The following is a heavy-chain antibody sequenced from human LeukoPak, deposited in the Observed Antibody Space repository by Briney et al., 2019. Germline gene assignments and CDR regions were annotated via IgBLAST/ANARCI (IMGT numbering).Heavy chain of an antibody. CDR1: GYTFTSYD. V-gene: IGHV1-8*01. CDR2: MNPNSGNT. Sequence: ASVKVSCKASGYTFTSYDINWVRQATGQGLEWMGWMNPNSGNTGYAQKFQGRVTMTRNTSISTAYMELSSLRSEDTAVYYCARGRMWQRLAPYYYYGMDVWGQGTTVTVSS. CDR3: ARGRMWQRLAPYYYYGMDV. J-gene: IGHJ6*02. D-gene: IGHD6-25*01.